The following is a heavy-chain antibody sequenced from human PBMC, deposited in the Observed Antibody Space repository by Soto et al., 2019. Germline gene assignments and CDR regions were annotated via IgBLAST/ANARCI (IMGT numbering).Heavy chain of an antibody. CDR1: VGSFSGYY. CDR3: ARGTAXMVVAERDAPDKNYLDY. J-gene: IGHJ4*02. V-gene: IGHV4-34*01. Sequence: PSETLSLTCAVYVGSFSGYYWSWLRQPPGKGLERIGEIHASGRINYNPSLKSRVTISVDTSKNQFSLKLNSVTAADTAVYYCARGTAXMVVAERDAPDKNYLDYWGPGNLVTVSS. D-gene: IGHD3-22*01. CDR2: IHASGRI.